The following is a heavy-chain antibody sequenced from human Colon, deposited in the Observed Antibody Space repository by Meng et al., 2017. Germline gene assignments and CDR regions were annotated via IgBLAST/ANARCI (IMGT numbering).Heavy chain of an antibody. D-gene: IGHD1-26*01. CDR2: IKHDGSEE. Sequence: GESLKISCAASGFSFSRNFMSWVRQAPGKELEWVASIKHDGSEEGYVDSVKGRFTISRDNTKNTLYLQMNSLRAEDTAVYYCAKNRVGHDFWGQRRMVTVSS. J-gene: IGHJ4*02. V-gene: IGHV3-7*01. CDR1: GFSFSRNF. CDR3: AKNRVGHDF.